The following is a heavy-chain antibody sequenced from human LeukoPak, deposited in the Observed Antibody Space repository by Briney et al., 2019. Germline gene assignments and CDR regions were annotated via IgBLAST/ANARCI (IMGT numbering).Heavy chain of an antibody. Sequence: ASVKVSCKASGGTFSSYAISWVRQAPGQGLEWMGGIIPIFGTANYARKFQGRVTIAADKSTSTAYMELSSLRSEDTAVYYCARDGGYSYGYIETYYYYYMDVWGKGTTVTVSS. D-gene: IGHD5-18*01. CDR3: ARDGGYSYGYIETYYYYYMDV. V-gene: IGHV1-69*06. CDR2: IIPIFGTA. J-gene: IGHJ6*03. CDR1: GGTFSSYA.